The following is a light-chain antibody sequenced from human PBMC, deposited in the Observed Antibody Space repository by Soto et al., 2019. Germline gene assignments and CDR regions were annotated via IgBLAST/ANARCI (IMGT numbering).Light chain of an antibody. V-gene: IGLV1-44*01. CDR2: DND. CDR1: SSNIGSNT. Sequence: QSVLTQPPSASGTPGQRVTISASGSSSNIGSNTVSWYRQLPGTAPELLIYDNDERPSGVPDRFSGSKSATSASLAISGLQSEDEGDYYCATWDDTRNGDVFGPGTKVTVL. J-gene: IGLJ1*01. CDR3: ATWDDTRNGDV.